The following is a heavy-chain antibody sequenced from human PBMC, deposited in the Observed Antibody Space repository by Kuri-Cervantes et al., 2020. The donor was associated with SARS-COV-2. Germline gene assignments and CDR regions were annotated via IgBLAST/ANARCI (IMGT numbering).Heavy chain of an antibody. CDR1: GGSFSGYY. D-gene: IGHD3-22*01. J-gene: IGHJ4*02. CDR2: INHSGST. Sequence: SQTLSLTCAAYGGSFSGYYWSWIRQPPGKGLEWIGEINHSGSTNYNPSLKSRVTISVDKSKNQFSLKLSSVTAADTAVYYCASLYDSSGYRDYWGQGTLVTVSS. V-gene: IGHV4-34*01. CDR3: ASLYDSSGYRDY.